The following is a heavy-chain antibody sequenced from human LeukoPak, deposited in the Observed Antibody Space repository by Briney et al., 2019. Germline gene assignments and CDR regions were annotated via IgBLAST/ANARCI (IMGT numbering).Heavy chain of an antibody. CDR1: GGSISSYY. J-gene: IGHJ4*02. CDR2: IYYSGST. Sequence: KTSETLSLTCTVSGGSISSYYWSWIRQPPGTGLEWIGYIYYSGSTNYNPSLKSRVTISVDTSKNQFSLKPSSVTAADTAVYYCARDNEQWLVRGSYYFDYWGQGTLVTVSS. CDR3: ARDNEQWLVRGSYYFDY. D-gene: IGHD6-19*01. V-gene: IGHV4-59*12.